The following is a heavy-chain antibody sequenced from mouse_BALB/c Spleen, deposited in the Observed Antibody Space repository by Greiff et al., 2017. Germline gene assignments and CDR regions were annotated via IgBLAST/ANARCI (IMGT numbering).Heavy chain of an antibody. J-gene: IGHJ3*01. Sequence: EVQRVASGAELVKPGASVKLSCTASGFNIKDTYMHWVKQRPEQGLEWIGRIDPANGNTKYDPKFQGKATITADTSSNTAYLQLSSLTSEDTAVYYCAKGGYFYWGQGTLVTVSA. CDR3: AKGGYFY. V-gene: IGHV14-3*02. CDR1: GFNIKDTY. D-gene: IGHD2-3*01. CDR2: IDPANGNT.